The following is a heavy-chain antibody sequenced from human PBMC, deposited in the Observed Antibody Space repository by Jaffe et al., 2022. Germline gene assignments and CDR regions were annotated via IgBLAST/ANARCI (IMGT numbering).Heavy chain of an antibody. J-gene: IGHJ4*02. D-gene: IGHD5-12*01. V-gene: IGHV3-9*01. Sequence: EVQLVESGGGLVQPGRSLRLSCAASGFTFDDYAMHWVRQAPGKGLEWVSGISWNSGSIGYADSVKGRFTISRDNAKNSLYLQMNSLRAEDTALYYCAKDRVATIYSNDYFDYWGQGTLVTVSS. CDR3: AKDRVATIYSNDYFDY. CDR1: GFTFDDYA. CDR2: ISWNSGSI.